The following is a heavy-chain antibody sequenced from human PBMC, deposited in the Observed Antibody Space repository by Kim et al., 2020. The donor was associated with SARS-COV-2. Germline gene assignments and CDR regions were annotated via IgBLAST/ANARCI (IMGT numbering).Heavy chain of an antibody. D-gene: IGHD3-10*01. CDR2: IYYSGST. CDR1: GGSISSYY. Sequence: SETLSLTCTVSGGSISSYYWSWIRQPPGKGLEWIGYIYYSGSTNYNPSLKSRVTISVDTSKNQFSLKLSSVTAADTAVYYCARHISPYYYGSGSYYKVIAGAFVIWGQGTMVTVSS. V-gene: IGHV4-59*08. J-gene: IGHJ3*02. CDR3: ARHISPYYYGSGSYYKVIAGAFVI.